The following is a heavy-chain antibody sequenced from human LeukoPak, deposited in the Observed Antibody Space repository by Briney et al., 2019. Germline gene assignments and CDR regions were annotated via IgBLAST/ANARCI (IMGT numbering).Heavy chain of an antibody. CDR3: ARGYCSGGSCYSGDLFDY. D-gene: IGHD2-15*01. CDR2: ISGSSSII. Sequence: GGSLRLSCAASGFTFSSYSMNWVRQAPGKGLEWVSYISGSSSIIYYADSVRGRFTISRDNAKNSLFLQMNSLRAEDTAVYYCARGYCSGGSCYSGDLFDYWGRGTLVTVSS. CDR1: GFTFSSYS. J-gene: IGHJ4*02. V-gene: IGHV3-48*01.